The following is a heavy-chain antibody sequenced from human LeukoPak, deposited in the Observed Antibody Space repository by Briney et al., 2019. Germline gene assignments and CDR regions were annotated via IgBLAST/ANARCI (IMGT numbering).Heavy chain of an antibody. V-gene: IGHV1-46*01. J-gene: IGHJ3*02. CDR2: IYLTGGGT. D-gene: IGHD2-21*02. CDR3: ARGPSIVVVTAILPLDAFDI. CDR1: GYTFTSYY. Sequence: ASVKVSCKVSGYTFTSYYIHWVRQAPGQGLEWMGVIYLTGGGTTYAQKFQGRVTMTTDTSTSTAYMELRSLRSDDTAVYYCARGPSIVVVTAILPLDAFDIWGQGTMVTVSS.